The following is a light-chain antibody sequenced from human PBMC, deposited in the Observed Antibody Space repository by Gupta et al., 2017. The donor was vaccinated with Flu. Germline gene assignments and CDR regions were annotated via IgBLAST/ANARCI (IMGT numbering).Light chain of an antibody. J-gene: IGKJ2*01. V-gene: IGKV2-28*01. CDR2: LGS. CDR3: MQALQTSYT. CDR1: QSRLHSSGYNY. Sequence: IACRSSQSRLHSSGYNYLDWYQQKPGQSPQLLIYLGSNRASGVPDRFSGSGSGTDFTLKISRVEAEDVGIYYCMQALQTSYTFGQGTKLEIK.